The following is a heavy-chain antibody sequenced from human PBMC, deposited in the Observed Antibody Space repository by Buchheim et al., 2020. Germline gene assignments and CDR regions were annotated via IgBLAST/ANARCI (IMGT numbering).Heavy chain of an antibody. V-gene: IGHV2-5*02. Sequence: QITLKESGPTLVKSTQTLTLTCTFSGFSLSTGGVGVDWIRQSPGKALELLALIYWDDDKRYSPSLRSRLTIIKDTSKNQVVLIMTNMDPVDTATYYCAHRGLSAGYSSGWDGGYFDAWGQGTL. CDR2: IYWDDDK. CDR3: AHRGLSAGYSSGWDGGYFDA. J-gene: IGHJ4*02. D-gene: IGHD6-19*01. CDR1: GFSLSTGGVG.